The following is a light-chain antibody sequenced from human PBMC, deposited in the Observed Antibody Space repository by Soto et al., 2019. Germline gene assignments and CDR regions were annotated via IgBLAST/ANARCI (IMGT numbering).Light chain of an antibody. Sequence: EIVLTQSPGTLSLSPGERATLSCRASQSVSSSYLGWYQQKPGQAPRLLIYGASSRATGIPDRFSGSGSGTDFTLTISRLEPEDFAVYYCQQYGSSFSFTFGSGTKVDIK. CDR3: QQYGSSFSFT. CDR2: GAS. V-gene: IGKV3-20*01. J-gene: IGKJ3*01. CDR1: QSVSSSY.